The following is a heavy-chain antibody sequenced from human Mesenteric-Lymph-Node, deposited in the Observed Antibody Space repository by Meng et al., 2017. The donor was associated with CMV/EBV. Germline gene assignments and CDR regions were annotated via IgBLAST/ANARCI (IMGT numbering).Heavy chain of an antibody. Sequence: GGSLRLSCAASGFTFSSFAMSWVRQAPGRGLEWVSAISGSGGSTYYADSVKGRFTISRDNSKNTLYLQMNSLRAEDTAVYYCAKGGTVPAAIYYYYGMDVWGQGTTVTVSS. CDR3: AKGGTVPAAIYYYYGMDV. V-gene: IGHV3-23*01. CDR2: ISGSGGST. J-gene: IGHJ6*02. CDR1: GFTFSSFA. D-gene: IGHD2-2*01.